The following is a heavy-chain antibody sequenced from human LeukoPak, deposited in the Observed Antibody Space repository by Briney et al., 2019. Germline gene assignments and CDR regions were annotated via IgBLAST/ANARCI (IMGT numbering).Heavy chain of an antibody. D-gene: IGHD1-26*01. CDR2: ISGDGSIT. Sequence: GGSLRLSCAASGFTFSSYWMNWVRQVPGKGLVWVSRISGDGSITTYADSVKGRFTISRDNAKNTLYLQMNSLRAEDTAVFYCARGRVGYGRDVWGQGTTVTVSS. CDR1: GFTFSSYW. CDR3: ARGRVGYGRDV. V-gene: IGHV3-74*01. J-gene: IGHJ6*02.